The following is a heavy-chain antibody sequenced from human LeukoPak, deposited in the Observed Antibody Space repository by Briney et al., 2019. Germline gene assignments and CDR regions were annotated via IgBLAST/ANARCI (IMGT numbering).Heavy chain of an antibody. CDR3: ARALYPASNDAFDI. J-gene: IGHJ3*02. Sequence: GGSLRLSCAASGFTFSSYSMNWVRQAPGKGREWVSYISSSSSTIYYADSVKGRFTISRDNAKNSLYLQMNSLRAEDTAVYYCARALYPASNDAFDISGQGTMVTVSS. D-gene: IGHD3-16*01. CDR2: ISSSSSTI. V-gene: IGHV3-48*01. CDR1: GFTFSSYS.